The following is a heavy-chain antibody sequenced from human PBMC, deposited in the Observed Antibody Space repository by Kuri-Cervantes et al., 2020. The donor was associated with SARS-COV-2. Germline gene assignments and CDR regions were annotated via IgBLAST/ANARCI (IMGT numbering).Heavy chain of an antibody. D-gene: IGHD2-2*01. J-gene: IGHJ3*02. Sequence: GGSLRLSCKVSGCSFTSYWIGWVRQMPGKGLEWMGIIYPGDSDTRYSPYFQGQVTISADKSISTSYLQWSSLKASDTAMYYCATHQNIVVVPAAIPDAFDIWGQGTMVTVSS. CDR2: IYPGDSDT. V-gene: IGHV5-51*01. CDR3: ATHQNIVVVPAAIPDAFDI. CDR1: GCSFTSYW.